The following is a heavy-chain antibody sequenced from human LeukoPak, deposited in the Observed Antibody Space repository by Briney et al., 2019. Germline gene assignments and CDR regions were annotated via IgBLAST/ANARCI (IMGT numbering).Heavy chain of an antibody. J-gene: IGHJ4*02. CDR3: ARTNLDCKSGVCYDY. V-gene: IGHV1-18*01. CDR2: ISAYNGKT. Sequence: ASVKVSCKASDYTFTNYGISWVRQAPGQGLEWMGWISAYNGKTYYAQKFQGRVTVTTDTSTSTAYMDLRSLRSDDTAVYYCARTNLDCKSGVCYDYWGQGTPVTVSS. D-gene: IGHD2-8*01. CDR1: DYTFTNYG.